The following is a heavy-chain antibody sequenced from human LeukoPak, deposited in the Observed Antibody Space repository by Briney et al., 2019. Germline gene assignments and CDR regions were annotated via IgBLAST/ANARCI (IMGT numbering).Heavy chain of an antibody. J-gene: IGHJ6*04. CDR1: GFTFSSYS. V-gene: IGHV3-21*01. D-gene: IGHD5-12*01. Sequence: GGSLRLSCAASGFTFSSYSMNWVRQAPGKGLEWVSSISSSSSYIYYADSVEGRFTISRDNAKNSLYLQMNSLRAEDTAVYYCARSDSGYDSDYYYGMDVWGKGTTVTVSS. CDR3: ARSDSGYDSDYYYGMDV. CDR2: ISSSSSYI.